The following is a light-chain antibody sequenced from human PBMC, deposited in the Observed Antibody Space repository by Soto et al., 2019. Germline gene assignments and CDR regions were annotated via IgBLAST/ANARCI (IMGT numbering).Light chain of an antibody. J-gene: IGKJ4*01. CDR2: GAS. V-gene: IGKV3-20*01. CDR3: QQDGSSPG. CDR1: QSVSSSY. Sequence: EIVLTPSPGTLSLSPGERATLSCRASQSVSSSYLAWYQQKPGQAPRLLIYGASSSATGIPDRCSGSGSGTDFTLTISRLEPEDFAVYYCQQDGSSPGLGGGTKVEIK.